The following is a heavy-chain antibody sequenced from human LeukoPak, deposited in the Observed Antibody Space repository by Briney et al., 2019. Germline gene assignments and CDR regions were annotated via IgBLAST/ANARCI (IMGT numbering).Heavy chain of an antibody. CDR3: ARNADGSGNLLPFYFDY. Sequence: PSETLSLTCAVYGGSFSGYYWSWIRQHPGKGLEWIGYIYYTGSTYYNPSLKSRVAISVDTSKNQFSLILSSVTAADTAVYCCARNADGSGNLLPFYFDYWGPGTLVTVSS. CDR2: IYYTGST. D-gene: IGHD3-10*01. J-gene: IGHJ4*02. V-gene: IGHV4-31*11. CDR1: GGSFSGYY.